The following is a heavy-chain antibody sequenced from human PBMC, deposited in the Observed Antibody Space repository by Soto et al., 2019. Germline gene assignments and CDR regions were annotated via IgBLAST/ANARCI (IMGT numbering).Heavy chain of an antibody. V-gene: IGHV5-51*01. CDR1: GYSFSSYW. CDR2: IYPSDSDT. D-gene: IGHD1-26*01. J-gene: IGHJ4*02. Sequence: GESLKISCKGSGYSFSSYWIGWVRQMSGEGLEWMGIIYPSDSDTRYSPSFQGQVTISADKSIYTACLQWSSLKASDTAMYYCARGQVDTRLFDYWGQGTQVTVSS. CDR3: ARGQVDTRLFDY.